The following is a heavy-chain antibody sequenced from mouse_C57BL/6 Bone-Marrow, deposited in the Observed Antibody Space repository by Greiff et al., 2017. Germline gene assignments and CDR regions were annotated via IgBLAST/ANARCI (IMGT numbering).Heavy chain of an antibody. V-gene: IGHV1-31*01. D-gene: IGHD2-4*01. CDR2: IYPYNGVS. Sequence: VQLKESGPELVKPGASVKISCKASGYSFTGYYMHWVKQSHGNILDWIGYIYPYNGVSSYNQKFKGKATLTVDKSSSTAYMELRSLTSEDSAVYYCARSNYDYDGSYWYFDVWGTGTTVTVSS. CDR1: GYSFTGYY. J-gene: IGHJ1*03. CDR3: ARSNYDYDGSYWYFDV.